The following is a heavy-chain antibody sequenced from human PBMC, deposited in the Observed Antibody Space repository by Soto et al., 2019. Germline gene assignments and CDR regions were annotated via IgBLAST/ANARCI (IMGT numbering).Heavy chain of an antibody. J-gene: IGHJ5*02. D-gene: IGHD3-10*01. CDR1: GGSITSGNSYS. V-gene: IGHV4-30-2*01. CDR2: ISHTGST. Sequence: QLQLQESGSGLVKPSQTLSLTCAVSGGSITSGNSYSWSWIRQPPGKGLEWIGSISHTGSTSYNPSRKSRLTMSVDKSKNQFSLRLSSVTAADMAVYYCARAVAPYFGTWFDPWGQGILVTVSS. CDR3: ARAVAPYFGTWFDP.